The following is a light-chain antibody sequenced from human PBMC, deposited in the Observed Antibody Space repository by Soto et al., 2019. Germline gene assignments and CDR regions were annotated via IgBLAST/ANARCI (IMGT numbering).Light chain of an antibody. J-gene: IGLJ2*01. CDR1: RSNIGSNY. CDR2: SIN. Sequence: QSVLTQPPSASGTPGQRVTISCSGSRSNIGSNYVYWYQQLPGTAPKLLIDSINQRPSGVPDRFSGSKSGTSASLAISGLRSEDEADYYCAAWDDSLSGVVFGGGTKLTVL. V-gene: IGLV1-47*02. CDR3: AAWDDSLSGVV.